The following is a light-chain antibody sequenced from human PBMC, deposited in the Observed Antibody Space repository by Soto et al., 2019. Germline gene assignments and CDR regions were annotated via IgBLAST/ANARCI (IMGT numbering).Light chain of an antibody. V-gene: IGKV3-15*01. CDR1: QSVSSN. CDR3: QQYNNWWT. J-gene: IGKJ1*01. CDR2: GAS. Sequence: EIVMTQSPATLSVSPGERATLSCRASQSVSSNLAWYQQKPGQAPRLLFYGASTRATGIPARFSGSGSGTEFTLTISSLQSEDFAVYYCQQYNNWWTFGQGTK.